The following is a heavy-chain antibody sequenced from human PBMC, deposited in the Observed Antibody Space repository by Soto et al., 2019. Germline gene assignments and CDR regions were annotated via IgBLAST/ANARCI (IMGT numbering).Heavy chain of an antibody. Sequence: GESLKISCKGSGYSFTSYWIGWVHQMPGKGLEWMGIIYPGDSDTRYSPSFQGQVTISADKSISTAYLQWSSLKASDTAMYYCARLTRSIYYYYGMDVWGQGTTVTVSS. D-gene: IGHD2-21*02. V-gene: IGHV5-51*07. CDR2: IYPGDSDT. CDR1: GYSFTSYW. J-gene: IGHJ6*02. CDR3: ARLTRSIYYYYGMDV.